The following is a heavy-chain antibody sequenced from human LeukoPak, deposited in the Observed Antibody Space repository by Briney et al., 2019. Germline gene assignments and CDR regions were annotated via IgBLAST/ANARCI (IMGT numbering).Heavy chain of an antibody. CDR1: GGSFSGYY. D-gene: IGHD3-22*01. Sequence: SETLSLTCAVYGGSFSGYYWSWIRQPPGNGLEWIGEINHSGSTNYNPSLKSRVTISVDTSKNQFSLKLSSVTAADTAVYYCARRYDSSGYYHDYWGQGTLVTVSS. CDR2: INHSGST. CDR3: ARRYDSSGYYHDY. V-gene: IGHV4-34*01. J-gene: IGHJ4*02.